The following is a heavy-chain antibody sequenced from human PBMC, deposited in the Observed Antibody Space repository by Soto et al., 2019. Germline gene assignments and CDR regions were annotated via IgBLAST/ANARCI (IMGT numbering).Heavy chain of an antibody. CDR1: GYSFTSYW. Sequence: GESLKISCKGSGYSFTSYWIGWVRQMPGKGLEWMGIIYPGDSDTRYSPSFQGQVTISADKSISTAYLQWSSLKASDTALYYCATGPPSYYDFWSGYARIPLLGYGMDVWGQGTTVTVSS. J-gene: IGHJ6*02. CDR2: IYPGDSDT. D-gene: IGHD3-3*01. CDR3: ATGPPSYYDFWSGYARIPLLGYGMDV. V-gene: IGHV5-51*01.